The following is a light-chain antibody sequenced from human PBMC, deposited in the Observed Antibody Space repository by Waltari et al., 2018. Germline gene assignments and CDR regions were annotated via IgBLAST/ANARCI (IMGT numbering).Light chain of an antibody. CDR2: GVS. CDR3: QQYNNWPLT. Sequence: EIVMTQSPVTLSVSPGERATLSCRASQTISSKLAWYQQQPGQAPRLLIYGVSTRATGISARFGGSGSGTEFTLTISSLQSEDFAVYYCQQYNNWPLTFGQGTRLEIK. J-gene: IGKJ5*01. V-gene: IGKV3-15*01. CDR1: QTISSK.